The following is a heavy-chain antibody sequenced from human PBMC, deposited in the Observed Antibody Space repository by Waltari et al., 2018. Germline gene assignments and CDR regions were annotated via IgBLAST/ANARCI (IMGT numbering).Heavy chain of an antibody. V-gene: IGHV1-2*06. CDR2: SNPCSGGR. J-gene: IGHJ4*02. CDR3: ERDPSRGYYCSLETPFDY. Sequence: QVQLVQSGAEVKKPGASVKVSCKASGYTFTGDYMHWVRQAAGQGLEGMGRSNPCSGGRDYAPKFQGRVTMPRATSIRTASMEMSGLRSADTAVYYCERDPSRGYYCSLETPFDYWGQGTLVTVSS. D-gene: IGHD3-10*01. CDR1: GYTFTGDY.